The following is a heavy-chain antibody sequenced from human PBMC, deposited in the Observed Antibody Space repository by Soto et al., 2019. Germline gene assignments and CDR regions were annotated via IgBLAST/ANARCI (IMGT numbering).Heavy chain of an antibody. Sequence: PGGSLRLSCTASGFTFSMYWMHWVRQVPGKGPEWVSRISDDGSRADYADSVKGRFTISRDNAKNTLYLEMHVLRADDTAVYYCTRGPRPSSVGTEAFWGQGTPVTVSS. J-gene: IGHJ4*02. CDR3: TRGPRPSSVGTEAF. CDR2: ISDDGSRA. CDR1: GFTFSMYW. V-gene: IGHV3-74*01.